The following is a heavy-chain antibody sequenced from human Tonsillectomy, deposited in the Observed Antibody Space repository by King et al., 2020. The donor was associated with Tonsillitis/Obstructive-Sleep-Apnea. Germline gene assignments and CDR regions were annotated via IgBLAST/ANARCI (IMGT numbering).Heavy chain of an antibody. V-gene: IGHV3-11*05. CDR1: GFSLSNYY. CDR2: ISSSSSYT. J-gene: IGHJ4*02. CDR3: ASSYVTTPYHWDY. D-gene: IGHD4-17*01. Sequence: VQLVESGGDLVKPGGSLRLSCAASGFSLSNYYMRWIRQAPGKGLEWVSFISSSSSYTNYADSVKGRFTISRDNAKNSLYLQMNSLRAEDTAVYYCASSYVTTPYHWDYWGQGTLVTVAS.